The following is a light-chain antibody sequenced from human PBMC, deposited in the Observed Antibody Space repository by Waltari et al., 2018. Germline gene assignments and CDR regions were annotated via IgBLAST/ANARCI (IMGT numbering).Light chain of an antibody. Sequence: TQPRSVSGSPGQSVTISCTGTNSDVGGYDFVSWYQQYPGKAPKLIIYDVYKRPPGVPDRFSGSKSGNTASLSISGLLNEDEADFYCCSYAGADSSVLFGGGTTLTVL. CDR1: NSDVGGYDF. V-gene: IGLV2-11*01. CDR3: CSYAGADSSVL. CDR2: DVY. J-gene: IGLJ2*01.